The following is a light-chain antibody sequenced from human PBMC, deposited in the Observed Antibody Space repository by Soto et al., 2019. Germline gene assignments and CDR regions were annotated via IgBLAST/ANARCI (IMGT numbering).Light chain of an antibody. V-gene: IGKV1-39*01. Sequence: DIQMTQSPSSLSAFVGNSVTITCRASQSISSYLNWYQQKPGKAPTLLIYAASSLQSGGPSRFSGSGSGTDFTLTISSLQSEDFATYYCQQSYGTPYTFGQGTKLEIK. CDR1: QSISSY. CDR2: AAS. CDR3: QQSYGTPYT. J-gene: IGKJ2*01.